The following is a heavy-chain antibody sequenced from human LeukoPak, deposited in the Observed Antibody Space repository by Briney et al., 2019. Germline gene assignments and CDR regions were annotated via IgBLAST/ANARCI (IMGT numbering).Heavy chain of an antibody. V-gene: IGHV4-39*07. CDR2: IYYNGRT. D-gene: IGHD3-16*02. Sequence: SETLSLTCLVSSGSISSSDYYWGWIRQTPGKGLEWIGTIYYNGRTYDNPSLKSRVTISIDTSKNHFSLKLSSVTAADTAVYYCTRDVYDYVWGSYRIDYWGQGTLVSVSS. CDR1: SGSISSSDYY. J-gene: IGHJ4*02. CDR3: TRDVYDYVWGSYRIDY.